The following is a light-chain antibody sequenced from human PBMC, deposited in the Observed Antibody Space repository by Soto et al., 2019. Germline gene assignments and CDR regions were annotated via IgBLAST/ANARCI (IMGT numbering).Light chain of an antibody. J-gene: IGKJ5*01. CDR3: QRYGSSPLIT. CDR2: GAS. V-gene: IGKV3-20*01. CDR1: QSFSNNY. Sequence: EIVLTQSPGTLSLSPGERATLSCRASQSFSNNYLAWYQQKPGQAPRLLIYGASNRATGIPDRFSGSGSGTDFTLTISRLEPEDFAVYFCQRYGSSPLITFGQGTRLEIK.